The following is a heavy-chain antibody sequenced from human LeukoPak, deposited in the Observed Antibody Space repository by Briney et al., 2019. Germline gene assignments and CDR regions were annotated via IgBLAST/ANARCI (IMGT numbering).Heavy chain of an antibody. CDR3: ARARQYSHPDDY. CDR2: IIPIFGTA. J-gene: IGHJ4*02. Sequence: SVKVSCKAFGGTFSSYAISWVRQAPGQGLEWMGGIIPIFGTANYAQKFQGRVTITADESTSTAYMELSSLRSEDTAVYYCARARQYSHPDDYWGQGTLVTVSS. V-gene: IGHV1-69*13. CDR1: GGTFSSYA. D-gene: IGHD1-26*01.